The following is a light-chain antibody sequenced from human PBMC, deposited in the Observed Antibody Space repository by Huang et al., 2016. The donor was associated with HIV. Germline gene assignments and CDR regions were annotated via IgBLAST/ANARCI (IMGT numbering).Light chain of an antibody. CDR1: QNINRY. V-gene: IGKV1-39*01. CDR2: GAS. J-gene: IGKJ2*01. Sequence: DIQITQSPSSLSASVGDRVIITCRASQNINRYLNWYQQQPGKAPKLLISGASKLKIGVPSSFSGSGSGTHFTLAISSLQPEDSATYYCQQSAVTPRTFGQGTKLEI. CDR3: QQSAVTPRT.